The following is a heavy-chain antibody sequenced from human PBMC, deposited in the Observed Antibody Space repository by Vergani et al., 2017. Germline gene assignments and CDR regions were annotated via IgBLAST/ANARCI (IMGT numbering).Heavy chain of an antibody. D-gene: IGHD2-2*01. Sequence: EVQLVESGGGLVQPGGSLRLSCAASGFTFSSYEMNWVRQAPGKGLEWVSYISSSGSTIYYADSVKGRFPISRDNAKNSLYLQMNSLRAEDTAVYYCARLGYCSSSSGPSISYYYYGMDVWGQGTMVTVSS. CDR2: ISSSGSTI. J-gene: IGHJ6*02. CDR1: GFTFSSYE. V-gene: IGHV3-48*03. CDR3: ARLGYCSSSSGPSISYYYYGMDV.